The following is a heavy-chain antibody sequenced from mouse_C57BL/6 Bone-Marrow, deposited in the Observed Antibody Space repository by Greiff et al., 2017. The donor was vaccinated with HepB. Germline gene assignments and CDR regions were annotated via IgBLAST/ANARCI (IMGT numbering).Heavy chain of an antibody. CDR1: GFNIKDYY. D-gene: IGHD2-12*01. CDR2: IDPEDGDT. CDR3: ANLWLLYYYAMDY. Sequence: VQLKESGAELVRPGASVKLSCTASGFNIKDYYMHWVKQRPEQGLEWIGRIDPEDGDTEYAPKFQGKATMTADKSSRTAYMQLSSLTSEDSAVYFCANLWLLYYYAMDYWGQGTSVTVSS. V-gene: IGHV14-1*01. J-gene: IGHJ4*01.